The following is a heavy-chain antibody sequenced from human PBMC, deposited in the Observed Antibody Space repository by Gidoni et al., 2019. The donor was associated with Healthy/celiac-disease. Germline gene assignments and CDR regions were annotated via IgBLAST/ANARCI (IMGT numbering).Heavy chain of an antibody. V-gene: IGHV3-9*01. CDR2: ISWNSGSI. J-gene: IGHJ4*02. CDR1: GFPFDDYA. D-gene: IGHD6-13*01. Sequence: EVQLVESGGGLVQPGRSLRLSCAASGFPFDDYAMHWVRQAPGKGLEWVSVISWNSGSIGYADSVKGRFTISRDNAKNSLYLQMNSLRAEDTALYYCAKGNSLSSSWWAGFDYWGQGTLVTVSS. CDR3: AKGNSLSSSWWAGFDY.